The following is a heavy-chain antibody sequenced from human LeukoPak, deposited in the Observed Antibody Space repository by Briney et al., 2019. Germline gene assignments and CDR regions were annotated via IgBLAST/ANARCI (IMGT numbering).Heavy chain of an antibody. V-gene: IGHV4-34*01. CDR1: GGSFSGYY. D-gene: IGHD2-21*02. J-gene: IGHJ4*02. Sequence: SETLSLTCAVYGGSFSGYYWSWIRQPPGKGLEWIGEIDHSGSTKYNPSLKSRVTMSVDTSMNLFALKLSSVTAADTAVYYCARQGVATAIDYWGQGTLVTVSS. CDR3: ARQGVATAIDY. CDR2: IDHSGST.